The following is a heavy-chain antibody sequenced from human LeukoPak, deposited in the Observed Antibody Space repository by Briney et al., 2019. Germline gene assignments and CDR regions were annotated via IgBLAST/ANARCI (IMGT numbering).Heavy chain of an antibody. CDR3: ARGRGDTMVRGVIVFFGGYDY. CDR2: INPNSGAT. Sequence: ASVKVSCKASGYTFTGYYMHWVRQAPGQGLEWMGWINPNSGATNYAQKFQGRVTMTRDTSFSTAYMELSRLRSDDTAVYYCARGRGDTMVRGVIVFFGGYDYWGQGTLVTVSS. CDR1: GYTFTGYY. V-gene: IGHV1-2*02. J-gene: IGHJ4*02. D-gene: IGHD3-10*01.